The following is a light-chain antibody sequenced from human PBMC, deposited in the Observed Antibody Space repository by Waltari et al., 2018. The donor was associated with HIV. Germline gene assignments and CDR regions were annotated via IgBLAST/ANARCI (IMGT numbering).Light chain of an antibody. V-gene: IGLV1-40*01. CDR2: GNS. J-gene: IGLJ3*02. CDR3: QSYDSSLSGPWV. CDR1: SSNIGAGYD. Sequence: QSVLTQPPSVSGAPGQRVTISCTGSSSNIGAGYDVHWYQQLPGTAPKLLIYGNSNRPSGVPDRFSGAKSGTSASLAITGLHAEDEADYYCQSYDSSLSGPWVFGGGTKLTVL.